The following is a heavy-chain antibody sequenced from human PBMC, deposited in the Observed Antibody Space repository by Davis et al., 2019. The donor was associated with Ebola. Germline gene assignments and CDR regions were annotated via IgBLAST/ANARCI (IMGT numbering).Heavy chain of an antibody. D-gene: IGHD6-6*01. CDR1: GGTFSSYA. Sequence: ASVKVSCKASGGTFSSYAISWVRQAPGQGLEWMGWMNPNSGNTGYAQKFQGRVTMTRNTSISTAYMELSSLRSEDTAVYYCARRVAARPNWFDPWGQGTLVTVSS. V-gene: IGHV1-8*02. CDR3: ARRVAARPNWFDP. CDR2: MNPNSGNT. J-gene: IGHJ5*02.